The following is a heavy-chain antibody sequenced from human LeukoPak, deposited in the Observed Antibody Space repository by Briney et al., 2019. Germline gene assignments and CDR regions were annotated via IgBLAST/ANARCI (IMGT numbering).Heavy chain of an antibody. D-gene: IGHD6-13*01. J-gene: IGHJ4*02. CDR1: GYTFTGYY. CDR3: ARVRIAAAGTFEDY. V-gene: IGHV1-2*02. CDR2: INPNSGGT. Sequence: ASVKVSCKASGYTFTGYYMHWVRQAPGQGLEWMGWINPNSGGTNYAQKFQGRVTMTRDTSISTAYMELSRLRSDDTAVYYCARVRIAAAGTFEDYWGQRTLVTVSS.